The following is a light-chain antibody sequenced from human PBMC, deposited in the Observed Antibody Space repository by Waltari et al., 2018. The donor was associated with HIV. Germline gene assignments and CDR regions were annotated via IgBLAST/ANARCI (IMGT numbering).Light chain of an antibody. CDR1: QGLSDW. CDR2: KTS. J-gene: IGKJ1*01. Sequence: DIQMTQSPSTLSASVGDRVTITCRASQGLSDWLAWYQQRPGKAPKLLTYKTSRLESGGPSRFSGSGSGTEFALTISSLQPYDFATYYCQHYHLFSWTFGQGTKV. CDR3: QHYHLFSWT. V-gene: IGKV1-5*03.